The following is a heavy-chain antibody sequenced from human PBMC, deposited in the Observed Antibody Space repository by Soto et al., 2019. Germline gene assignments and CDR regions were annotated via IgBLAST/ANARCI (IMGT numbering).Heavy chain of an antibody. J-gene: IGHJ6*02. D-gene: IGHD3-3*01. CDR2: IYSGGTT. CDR3: ARGLDFWSGYYDQYYYGLDV. CDR1: GFTVSSNY. V-gene: IGHV3-53*01. Sequence: GGSLRLSCAASGFTVSSNYMSWVRQAPGKGLEWVSVIYSGGTTHYADSVKGRFTISRDNSKNTLYFQMNSLRAEDTAVYYCARGLDFWSGYYDQYYYGLDVWGQGTTVTVSS.